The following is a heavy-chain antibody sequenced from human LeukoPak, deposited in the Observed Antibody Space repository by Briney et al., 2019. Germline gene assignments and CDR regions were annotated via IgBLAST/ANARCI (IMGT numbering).Heavy chain of an antibody. CDR2: IYYSGST. J-gene: IGHJ4*02. D-gene: IGHD5-18*01. CDR1: GGSISSGGYY. CDR3: AREDTAMVTPDY. V-gene: IGHV4-31*03. Sequence: SETLSLTCTDSGGSISSGGYYWSWIRQHPGKGLEWIGYIYYSGSTYYNPSLKSRVTISVDTSKNQFSLKLSSVTAADTAVYYCAREDTAMVTPDYWGQGTLVTVSS.